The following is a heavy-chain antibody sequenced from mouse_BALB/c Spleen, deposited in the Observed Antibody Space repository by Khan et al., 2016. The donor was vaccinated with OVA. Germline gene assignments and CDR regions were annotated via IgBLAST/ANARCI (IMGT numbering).Heavy chain of an antibody. D-gene: IGHD1-2*01. Sequence: EVKLLESGPGLVKPSQSLSLTCTVTGYSITSGHGWNWIRQFPGNQLEWMGYISYSGSTNYNPSLKSRISITRDTSKNPFFLQLNSVTTEDTATYYCARTARIKYWGQGTTLTVSS. CDR1: GYSITSGHG. J-gene: IGHJ2*01. CDR2: ISYSGST. V-gene: IGHV3-2*02. CDR3: ARTARIKY.